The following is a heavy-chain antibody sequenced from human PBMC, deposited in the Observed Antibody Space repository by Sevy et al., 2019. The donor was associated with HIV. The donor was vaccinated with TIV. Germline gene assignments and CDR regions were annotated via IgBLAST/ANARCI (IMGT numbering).Heavy chain of an antibody. CDR1: GFRLGTSW. J-gene: IGHJ6*02. D-gene: IGHD2-21*01. CDR2: INKDGSQK. Sequence: GGSLRRSCAASGFRLGTSWMSWVRQAPGKGLEWVANINKDGSQKYYVDSVKGRFTISRDNAKDSLFFQMSGLTIDYTAIYCWATDAGVAVGGGWFSGGMDICGHGTNVTVSS. CDR3: ATDAGVAVGGGWFSGGMDI. V-gene: IGHV3-7*03.